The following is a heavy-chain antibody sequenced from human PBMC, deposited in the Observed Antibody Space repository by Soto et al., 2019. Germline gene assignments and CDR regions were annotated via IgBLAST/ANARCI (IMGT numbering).Heavy chain of an antibody. D-gene: IGHD3-22*01. V-gene: IGHV4-39*01. CDR2: IYYSGSA. J-gene: IGHJ1*01. CDR1: GGSISTSDYY. Sequence: QLQLQESGPGLVKPSETLSLTCTVSGGSISTSDYYWGWIRQPPGKGLEWIGNIYYSGSASYNPSLIXRXAXSXXTSKIPSPVTLSSVTAAGPAVCSCVSGYPWVGFDHWAQATLFTFSS. CDR3: VSGYPWVGFDH.